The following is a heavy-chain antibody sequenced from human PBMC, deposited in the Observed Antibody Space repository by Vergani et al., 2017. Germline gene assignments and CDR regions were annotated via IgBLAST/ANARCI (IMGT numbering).Heavy chain of an antibody. CDR3: AREVFYSSGRGWFDP. V-gene: IGHV1-69*01. J-gene: IGHJ5*02. CDR2: IIPIFGTA. CDR1: GYTFTGYY. Sequence: QVQLVQSGAEVKKPGASVKVSCKASGYTFTGYYMHWVRQAPGQGLEWMGGIIPIFGTANYAQKFQGRVTITADESTSTAYMELSSLRSEDTAVYYCAREVFYSSGRGWFDPWGQGTLVTVSS. D-gene: IGHD6-19*01.